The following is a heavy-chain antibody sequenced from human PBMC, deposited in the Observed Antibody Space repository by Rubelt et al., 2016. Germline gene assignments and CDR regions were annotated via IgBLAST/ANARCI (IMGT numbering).Heavy chain of an antibody. Sequence: QAPGKGLEWMRGFDPEDGETIYAQKFQGRVTMTEDTSTDTAYMELSSLRSEDTAVYYCATTGRSWDWGQGTLVTVSS. D-gene: IGHD6-13*01. J-gene: IGHJ4*02. CDR2: FDPEDGET. V-gene: IGHV1-24*01. CDR3: ATTGRSWD.